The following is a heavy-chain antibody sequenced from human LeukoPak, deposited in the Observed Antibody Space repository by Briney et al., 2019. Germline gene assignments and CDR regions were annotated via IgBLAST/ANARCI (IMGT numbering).Heavy chain of an antibody. Sequence: GGSLRLSCAASGFTFSTYWMNWGHQAPGKGLEWVANIKEDGSEKNYVDSVKGRFTISRDNAKNSLCLQMNSLRAEDTAVYYCVAAGCFCGQGALVTVSS. CDR3: VAAGCF. CDR1: GFTFSTYW. J-gene: IGHJ4*02. CDR2: IKEDGSEK. V-gene: IGHV3-7*05. D-gene: IGHD6-13*01.